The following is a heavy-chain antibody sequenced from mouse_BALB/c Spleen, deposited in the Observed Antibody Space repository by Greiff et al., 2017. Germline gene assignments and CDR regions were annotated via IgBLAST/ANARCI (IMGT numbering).Heavy chain of an antibody. D-gene: IGHD4-1*01. CDR3: ARGANWDPY. CDR2: ISYSGST. V-gene: IGHV3-2*02. J-gene: IGHJ3*01. CDR1: GYSITSDYA. Sequence: EVKLQESGPGLVKPSQSLSLTCTVTGYSITSDYAWNWIRQFPGNKLEWMGYISYSGSTSYNPSLKSRISITRDTSKNQFFLQLNSVTTEDTATYYCARGANWDPYWGQGTLVTVSA.